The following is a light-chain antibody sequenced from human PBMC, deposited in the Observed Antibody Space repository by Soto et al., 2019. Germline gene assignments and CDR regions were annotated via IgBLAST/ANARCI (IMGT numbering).Light chain of an antibody. CDR1: QSVSSNY. CDR2: GAS. V-gene: IGKV3-20*01. Sequence: EIVLTQSPGTLSLSPGERATLSCRASQSVSSNYLAWYQQKPGQAPRLLIYGASSRATGIPDRFSGSGSGTDFTLTISRLEPEDFAVYYCQHYGRSACTFGPGTTLEIK. J-gene: IGKJ2*02. CDR3: QHYGRSACT.